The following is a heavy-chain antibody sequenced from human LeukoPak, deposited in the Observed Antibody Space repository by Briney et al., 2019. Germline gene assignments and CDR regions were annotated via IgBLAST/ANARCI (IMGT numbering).Heavy chain of an antibody. CDR1: GYSFTSCY. V-gene: IGHV1-46*01. Sequence: ASVKVSCKASGYSFTSCYMHWVRQAPGQVLEWMGIIDPSSGTTSYAQKFQGRDTMTRGTATSTVNMELSSLRSEDTAVYYCARDLGVGYSGYLLPDYWGQGTLVTVSS. CDR3: ARDLGVGYSGYLLPDY. CDR2: IDPSSGTT. J-gene: IGHJ4*02. D-gene: IGHD3-3*01.